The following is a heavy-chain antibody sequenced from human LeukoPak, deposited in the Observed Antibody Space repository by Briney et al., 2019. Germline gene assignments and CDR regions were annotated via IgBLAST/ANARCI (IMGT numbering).Heavy chain of an antibody. CDR3: AAWGLHNY. CDR1: GFAFSAYW. J-gene: IGHJ4*02. D-gene: IGHD7-27*01. Sequence: PGGSLRLSCSASGFAFSAYWMNWVRQAPGKGPEWVANINLSGSAQYYVDSVKGRCTISRDNAKSSLYLQMNSLRVEDTAVYYCAAWGLHNYWGQGTVVLVSS. V-gene: IGHV3-7*01. CDR2: INLSGSAQ.